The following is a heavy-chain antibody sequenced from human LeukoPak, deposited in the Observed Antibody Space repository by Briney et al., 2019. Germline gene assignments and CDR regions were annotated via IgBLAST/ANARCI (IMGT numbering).Heavy chain of an antibody. V-gene: IGHV3-23*01. CDR1: GFTFSSYS. Sequence: GGSLRLSCAASGFTFSSYSMNWVRQAPGKGLEWVSSISGGAGGAAYADSVKGRFTMSRDNSKNTLYLQMNSLRADDTAVYYCAKDGGYGSGSYYPDYWGQGTLVTVSS. CDR2: ISGGAGGA. CDR3: AKDGGYGSGSYYPDY. J-gene: IGHJ4*02. D-gene: IGHD3-10*01.